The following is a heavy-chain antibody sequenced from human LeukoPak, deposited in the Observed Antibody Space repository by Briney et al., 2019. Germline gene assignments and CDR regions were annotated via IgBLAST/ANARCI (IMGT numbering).Heavy chain of an antibody. CDR1: GFTFRSHS. Sequence: GGSLRLSCLASGFTFRSHSMHWVRQAPGEGLYWFSRLKGDGSEASYADSVKGRFTISRDSAKNTLYLQMSSLRAEDTAVYYCARDGFKGPVTAYLDYWGQGTPVTVSS. V-gene: IGHV3-74*01. CDR2: LKGDGSEA. J-gene: IGHJ4*02. CDR3: ARDGFKGPVTAYLDY. D-gene: IGHD2-21*02.